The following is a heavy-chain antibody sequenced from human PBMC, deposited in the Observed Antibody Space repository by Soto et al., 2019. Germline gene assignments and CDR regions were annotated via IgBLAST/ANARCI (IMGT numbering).Heavy chain of an antibody. Sequence: EVQLVQSGAEVKKPGESLKISCKGSGYSFTSYWIGWVRQMPGKGLEWMGIIYPGDSDTRYSPSFQGQVTISADKSISTAYLQWSSLKASDTAMYYCARGGTRYCSGGSCYSDYYYYYGMDVWGQGTTVTVSS. V-gene: IGHV5-51*01. CDR3: ARGGTRYCSGGSCYSDYYYYYGMDV. CDR1: GYSFTSYW. D-gene: IGHD2-15*01. J-gene: IGHJ6*02. CDR2: IYPGDSDT.